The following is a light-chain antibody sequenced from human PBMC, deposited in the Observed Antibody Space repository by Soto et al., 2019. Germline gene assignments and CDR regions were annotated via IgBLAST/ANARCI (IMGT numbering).Light chain of an antibody. J-gene: IGLJ1*01. CDR3: SSYTSSTTFPRV. V-gene: IGLV2-14*01. CDR2: EVT. CDR1: SSDVGGYNY. Sequence: QSALTQPASVSGSPGQSITISCTGASSDVGGYNYVSWYQHHPGKAPKLMIYEVTTRPSGISNRFSGSKSGNTASLTISGLQAEDEADYYCSSYTSSTTFPRVFGTGTKLTVL.